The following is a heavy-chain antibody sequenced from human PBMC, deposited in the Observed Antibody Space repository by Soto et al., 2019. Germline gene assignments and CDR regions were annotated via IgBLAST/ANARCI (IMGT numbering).Heavy chain of an antibody. D-gene: IGHD2-21*01. CDR2: INSVSSTI. CDR3: ARAGDGYIFDY. Sequence: GVLRLSCAASGFTFSSYSMNWVRQAPGKGLEWVSYINSVSSTIYYADSVKGRFTISRDNAKNSLYLQLSSLRDEDTAVYYCARAGDGYIFDYWGQGTLVTVSS. CDR1: GFTFSSYS. V-gene: IGHV3-48*02. J-gene: IGHJ4*02.